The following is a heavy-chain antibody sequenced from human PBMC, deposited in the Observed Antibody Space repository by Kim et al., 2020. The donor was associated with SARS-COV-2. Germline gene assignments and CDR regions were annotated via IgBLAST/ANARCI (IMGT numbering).Heavy chain of an antibody. Sequence: GGSLRLSCAASGFTFSSFAMNWVRQAPGKGLEWVSSINTGGGGTYYADSVKGRFTISRDNSKNTLYLQMNSLRAEDTAVYYCAKVTGSWSPFDYWGQGTLVTVSS. J-gene: IGHJ4*02. CDR3: AKVTGSWSPFDY. V-gene: IGHV3-23*01. CDR2: INTGGGGT. CDR1: GFTFSSFA. D-gene: IGHD6-13*01.